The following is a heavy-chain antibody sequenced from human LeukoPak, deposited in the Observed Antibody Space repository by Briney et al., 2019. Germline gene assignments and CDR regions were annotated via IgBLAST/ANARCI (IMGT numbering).Heavy chain of an antibody. D-gene: IGHD3-9*01. CDR3: ARTGYYYYGMDV. V-gene: IGHV3-53*01. Sequence: GGSLRLSCAASGFTVSSNYMSWVRQAPGKGLEWVSVIYGGGSTYYADSVKGRFTISRDNSKNTLYLQMNSLRAEDMAVYYCARTGYYYYGMDVWGQGTTVTVSS. CDR1: GFTVSSNY. CDR2: IYGGGST. J-gene: IGHJ6*02.